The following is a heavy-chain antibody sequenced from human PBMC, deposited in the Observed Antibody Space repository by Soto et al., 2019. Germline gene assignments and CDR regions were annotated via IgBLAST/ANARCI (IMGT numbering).Heavy chain of an antibody. V-gene: IGHV4-31*03. CDR3: ARDKAVAGYFDY. Sequence: PSETLSLTCTVSGGSISSGGYYWSWIRQHPGKGLEWIGYIYYSGSTYYNPSLKSRVTISVDTSKNQSSLKLSSVTAADTAVYYCARDKAVAGYFDYWGQGTLVTVSS. CDR2: IYYSGST. CDR1: GGSISSGGYY. D-gene: IGHD6-19*01. J-gene: IGHJ4*02.